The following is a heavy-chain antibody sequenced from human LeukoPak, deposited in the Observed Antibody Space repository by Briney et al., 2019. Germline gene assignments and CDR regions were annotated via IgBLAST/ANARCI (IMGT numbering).Heavy chain of an antibody. CDR1: GFTFSSYW. D-gene: IGHD2-2*01. J-gene: IGHJ3*02. CDR2: IKQDGSEK. Sequence: GGSLRLSCAASGFTFSSYWMSWIRQAPGKGLEWVANIKQDGSEKYYVDSVKGRFTISRDNAKNSLYLQMNSLRAEDTAVYYSARDRRYCSSTSCYPSDAFDIWGQGTMVTVSS. V-gene: IGHV3-7*01. CDR3: ARDRRYCSSTSCYPSDAFDI.